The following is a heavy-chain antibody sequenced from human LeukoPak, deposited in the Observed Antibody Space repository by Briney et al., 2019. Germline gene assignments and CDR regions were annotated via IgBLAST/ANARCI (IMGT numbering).Heavy chain of an antibody. CDR2: IYYSGST. V-gene: IGHV4-59*01. CDR1: GGSISSYY. J-gene: IGHJ5*02. Sequence: SETLSLTCTVSGGSISSYYWSWIRQPPGKGLEWIGYIYYSGSTNYNPSLKSRVTISVDTSKNQFSLKLSSVTAADTAVYYCARGYRYLNWFDPWGQETLVTVSS. CDR3: ARGYRYLNWFDP. D-gene: IGHD3-16*02.